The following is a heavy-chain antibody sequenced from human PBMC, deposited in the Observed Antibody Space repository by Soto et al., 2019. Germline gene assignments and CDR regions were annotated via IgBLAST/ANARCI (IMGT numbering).Heavy chain of an antibody. Sequence: EVQLVQSGEEVKKPGESLKISCKGSGYNFPKFWIAWLRQMPGKGLEWMGVIYPEDSDSKYSPSFQGQVTISADKSITTVYLQWSSLRASDSAIYFCARHGEDHISDAFDIWGQGTLVTVSS. V-gene: IGHV5-51*01. CDR1: GYNFPKFW. D-gene: IGHD2-15*01. J-gene: IGHJ3*02. CDR2: IYPEDSDS. CDR3: ARHGEDHISDAFDI.